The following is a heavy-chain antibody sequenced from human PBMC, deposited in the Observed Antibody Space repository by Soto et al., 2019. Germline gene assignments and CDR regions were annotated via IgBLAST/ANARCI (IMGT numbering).Heavy chain of an antibody. J-gene: IGHJ4*02. D-gene: IGHD2-15*01. Sequence: GGSLRLSCAASGCTLGGYAMSWGREAPGKGLEWVSAMSGSGGSTYYADSVTGRFTISRDNSKNTLYLQMNSLRAEDTAVYYCAKAAASYCSGGSCYNFDYWGQGP. CDR3: AKAAASYCSGGSCYNFDY. CDR1: GCTLGGYA. V-gene: IGHV3-23*01. CDR2: MSGSGGST.